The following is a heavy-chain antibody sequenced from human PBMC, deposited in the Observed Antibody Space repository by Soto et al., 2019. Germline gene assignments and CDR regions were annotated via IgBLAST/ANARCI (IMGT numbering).Heavy chain of an antibody. CDR1: GGSFSGYY. CDR3: ARHSNEYRKSLDY. Sequence: SETLSLTCAVYGGSFSGYYWSWIRQPPGKGLEWIAYIYYSGSTNSNPSLKSRVTISVDTSKNQFSLKLSSVTAADTAVYYCARHSNEYRKSLDYWGQGTLVTVSS. J-gene: IGHJ4*02. CDR2: IYYSGST. V-gene: IGHV4-59*08. D-gene: IGHD1-1*01.